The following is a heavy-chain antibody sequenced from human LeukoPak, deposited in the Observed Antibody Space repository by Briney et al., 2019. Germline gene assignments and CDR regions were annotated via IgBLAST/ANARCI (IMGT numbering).Heavy chain of an antibody. CDR1: GYTFTTYH. J-gene: IGHJ4*02. D-gene: IGHD4-17*01. V-gene: IGHV1-8*03. Sequence: ASVTVSCKTSGYTFTTYHINWVRQATGQGLEWLGWMNPYNGGRGYVQKFQGRLSITSDTSISTAYMELSSLKSDDTAVYFCARTTSLTASGYDCWGQGTLVTVPT. CDR3: ARTTSLTASGYDC. CDR2: MNPYNGGR.